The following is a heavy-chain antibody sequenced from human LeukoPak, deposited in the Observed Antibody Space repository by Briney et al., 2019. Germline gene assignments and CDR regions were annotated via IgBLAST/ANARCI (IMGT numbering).Heavy chain of an antibody. D-gene: IGHD3-10*01. V-gene: IGHV3-23*01. CDR1: RFTFRRYV. CDR3: AKDSRPVWLSGFDY. Sequence: GGSLRLSCAASRFTFRRYVMSWVREAPGKGVEWVSAISGSGGSTYYADSVKGRFTISRDNSKNPLYLKMSSLTAEDTAVYYCAKDSRPVWLSGFDYWCQGTLVTVSS. CDR2: ISGSGGST. J-gene: IGHJ4*02.